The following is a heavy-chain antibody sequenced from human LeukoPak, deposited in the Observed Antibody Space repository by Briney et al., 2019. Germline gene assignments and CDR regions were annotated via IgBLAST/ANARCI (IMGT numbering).Heavy chain of an antibody. V-gene: IGHV3-23*01. D-gene: IGHD3-16*01. CDR2: ISSSGSST. CDR3: AKDGPASWGYFDY. J-gene: IGHJ4*02. CDR1: GFTFRGYA. Sequence: GGSLRLSCAASGFTFRGYAMNWVRQAPGKGLEWVSTISSSGSSTYYADSVKGRFTTSRDNSKNTVYLLMNSLSAEDTAVYYCAKDGPASWGYFDYWGQGTPVTVSS.